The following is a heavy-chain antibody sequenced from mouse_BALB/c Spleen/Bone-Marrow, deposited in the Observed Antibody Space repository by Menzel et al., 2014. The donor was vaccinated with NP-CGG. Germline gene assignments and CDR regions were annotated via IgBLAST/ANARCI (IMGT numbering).Heavy chain of an antibody. D-gene: IGHD1-1*01. CDR2: ISTGGST. J-gene: IGHJ3*01. V-gene: IGHV5-6-5*01. CDR3: ARNYYGSFAY. Sequence: EVKLVESGGDSVKPGGSLKLSCAAPGFTFSNYALSWVRQTPEKRLEWVASISTGGSTYYLDSVKGRFTISRDSARNILYLQMSSLRSEDTAMYYCARNYYGSFAYWGQGTLVTVSA. CDR1: GFTFSNYA.